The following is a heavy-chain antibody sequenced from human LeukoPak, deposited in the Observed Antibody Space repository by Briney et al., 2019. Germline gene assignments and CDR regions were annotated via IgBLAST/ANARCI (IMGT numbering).Heavy chain of an antibody. J-gene: IGHJ4*02. V-gene: IGHV3-21*01. D-gene: IGHD7-27*01. CDR3: AGLTGDAIDY. CDR2: ISSAGTYT. CDR1: GFTFSTYS. Sequence: NPGGSLRLSCAASGFTFSTYSMNWVRQAPGKGLEWVSSISSAGTYTHYADSVKGRFTISRDNAKNTLYLQMNSLRAEDTAVYYCAGLTGDAIDYWGQGNRVTVSS.